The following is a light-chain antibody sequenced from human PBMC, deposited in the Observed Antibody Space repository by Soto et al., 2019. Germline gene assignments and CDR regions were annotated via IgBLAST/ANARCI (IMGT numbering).Light chain of an antibody. CDR1: QSINKAY. V-gene: IGKV3D-20*02. J-gene: IGKJ5*01. CDR2: DAS. Sequence: EIVLTQSPGTLALSPGDRATLSCRASQSINKAYLVWYQVKPGQAPRRLIYDASSRATGIPARFSGRGFGTDFTLILSSLEPEDFAVYYRQQRIMCPITFGQGTRLEIK. CDR3: QQRIMCPIT.